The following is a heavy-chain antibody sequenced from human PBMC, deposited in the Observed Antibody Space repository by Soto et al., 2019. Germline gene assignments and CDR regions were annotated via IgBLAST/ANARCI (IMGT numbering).Heavy chain of an antibody. CDR2: TYNSANT. Sequence: QVQLQESGPGLIKGSQTLTLTCTVSGGSISSGGYYWSWIRQHPGKGLEWIGYTYNSANTYQSRSSNRRLSISADTSKTQFSLNLSSVTSADTAMYYCARLSSSGWPIDSWGQGTLVTVSS. V-gene: IGHV4-31*03. J-gene: IGHJ4*02. D-gene: IGHD6-19*01. CDR3: ARLSSSGWPIDS. CDR1: GGSISSGGYY.